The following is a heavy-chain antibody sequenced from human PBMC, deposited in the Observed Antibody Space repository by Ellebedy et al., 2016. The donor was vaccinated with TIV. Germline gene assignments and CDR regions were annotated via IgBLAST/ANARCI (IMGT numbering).Heavy chain of an antibody. V-gene: IGHV3-30*02. Sequence: GESLKISCAASGFTFSSYGMHWVRQAPGKGLEWVAFIRYDGSNKYYADSVKGRFTISRDNSKNTLYLQMNSLRAEDTAVYYCAKLYQGHILTGYAIDYWGQGTLVTVSS. CDR3: AKLYQGHILTGYAIDY. J-gene: IGHJ4*02. CDR2: IRYDGSNK. D-gene: IGHD3-9*01. CDR1: GFTFSSYG.